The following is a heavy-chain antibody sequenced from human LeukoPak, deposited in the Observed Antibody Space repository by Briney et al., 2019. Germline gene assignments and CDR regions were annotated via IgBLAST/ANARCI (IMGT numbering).Heavy chain of an antibody. CDR2: IYSGGTT. J-gene: IGHJ4*02. Sequence: PGGSLRLSCEVSGIPVRSRYMTWVRQPPGKGLECVAVIYSGGTTYHIDSVKGRFTISRDISKSTMYLEMNNLRVEDTAIYYCASLEGGPSDGRWGQGTLVTVSS. CDR1: GIPVRSRY. CDR3: ASLEGGPSDGR. D-gene: IGHD3-3*01. V-gene: IGHV3-53*01.